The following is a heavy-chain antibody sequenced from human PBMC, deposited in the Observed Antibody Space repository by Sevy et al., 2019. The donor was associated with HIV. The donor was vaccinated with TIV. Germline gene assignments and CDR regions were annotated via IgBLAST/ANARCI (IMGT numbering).Heavy chain of an antibody. Sequence: GGSQRLSCAASGFTFSKYSMSWVRQPPGKGLEWVSTLSFGGGEINHADSVKGRFTISRDNSKNSLYLQMNNLRAEDTAVYYCAREGCTKPHDYWGQGTLVTVSS. D-gene: IGHD2-8*01. V-gene: IGHV3-23*01. CDR3: AREGCTKPHDY. J-gene: IGHJ4*02. CDR2: LSFGGGEI. CDR1: GFTFSKYS.